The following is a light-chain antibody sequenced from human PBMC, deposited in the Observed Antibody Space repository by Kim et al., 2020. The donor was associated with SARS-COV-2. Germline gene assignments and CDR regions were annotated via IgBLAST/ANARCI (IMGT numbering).Light chain of an antibody. Sequence: ACVTDLVTTTCQAHQEHSNNLTWSRQKPGCAPHLLIYRASNSEDGYTSRFSASGSVTVLTFNINSRQSDDIATYLCQQHECPPYTFGHENKLEI. V-gene: IGKV1-33*01. CDR3: QQHECPPYT. J-gene: IGKJ2*01. CDR2: RAS. CDR1: QEHSNN.